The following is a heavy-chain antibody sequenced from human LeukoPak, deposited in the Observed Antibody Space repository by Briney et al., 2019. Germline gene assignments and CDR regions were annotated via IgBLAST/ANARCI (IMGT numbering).Heavy chain of an antibody. J-gene: IGHJ3*02. V-gene: IGHV1-69*13. Sequence: ASVKVSCKASGGTFSSFAISWVRQAPGQGLEWMGGIIPIFGTTNYAQKFQGRVTITADESTSTAYMELSSLRSEDTAVYYCARVLAGYDSSGYYWDAFDIWGQGTMVTVSS. CDR3: ARVLAGYDSSGYYWDAFDI. D-gene: IGHD3-22*01. CDR1: GGTFSSFA. CDR2: IIPIFGTT.